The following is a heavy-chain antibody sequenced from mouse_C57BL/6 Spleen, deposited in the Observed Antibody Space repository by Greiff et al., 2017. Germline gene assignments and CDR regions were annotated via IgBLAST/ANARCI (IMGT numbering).Heavy chain of an antibody. CDR1: GYAFSSYW. CDR3: AATKTGAMDD. Sequence: QVQLKESGAELVKPGVSVKISCKASGYAFSSYWMNWVKQRPGKGLEWIGQIDPGDGDTNYNGKFKGKATLTADKSSSTVYMQLSSLTSEDAAVYFGAATKTGAMDDWGQGTSVTVST. CDR2: IDPGDGDT. J-gene: IGHJ4*01. D-gene: IGHD1-3*01. V-gene: IGHV1-80*01.